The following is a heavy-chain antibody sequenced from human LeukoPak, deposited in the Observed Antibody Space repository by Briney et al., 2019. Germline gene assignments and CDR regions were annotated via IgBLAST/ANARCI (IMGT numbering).Heavy chain of an antibody. CDR2: IYYSGST. CDR1: GGSISSYY. D-gene: IGHD6-13*01. J-gene: IGHJ4*02. Sequence: PSETLSLTCTVSGGSISSYYWSWIRQPPGKGLEWIGYIYYSGSTNYNPSLKSRVTISVDTSKNQFSLKLSSVTAADTAVYYCAWIISATGTGGYYFNYWGQGTLVTVSS. V-gene: IGHV4-59*08. CDR3: AWIISATGTGGYYFNY.